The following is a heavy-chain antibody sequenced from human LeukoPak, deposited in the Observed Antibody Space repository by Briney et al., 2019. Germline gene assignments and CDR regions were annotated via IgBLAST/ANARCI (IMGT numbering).Heavy chain of an antibody. Sequence: SETLSLTCTVSGGSISSYYWGWIRQPPGKGLEWIGYIYTSGSTNYNPSLKSRVTISVDTSKNQFSLKLSSVTAADTAVYYCARPLWGADSNWFDPWGQGTLVTVSS. D-gene: IGHD7-27*01. CDR2: IYTSGST. CDR3: ARPLWGADSNWFDP. CDR1: GGSISSYY. J-gene: IGHJ5*02. V-gene: IGHV4-4*09.